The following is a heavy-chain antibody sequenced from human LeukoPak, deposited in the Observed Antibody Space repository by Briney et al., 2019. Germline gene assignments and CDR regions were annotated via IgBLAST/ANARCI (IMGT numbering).Heavy chain of an antibody. CDR2: INTDGRST. Sequence: GGSLRLSCAASGFTFSTHYMYWVRQAPGKGLVWVSRINTDGRSTAYADSVKGRFTISRDNAKNTLYLQMNSLRAEDTAIYYCARDSRITMIMGYEDYWGQGTLVTVSS. J-gene: IGHJ4*02. V-gene: IGHV3-74*01. D-gene: IGHD3-22*01. CDR1: GFTFSTHY. CDR3: ARDSRITMIMGYEDY.